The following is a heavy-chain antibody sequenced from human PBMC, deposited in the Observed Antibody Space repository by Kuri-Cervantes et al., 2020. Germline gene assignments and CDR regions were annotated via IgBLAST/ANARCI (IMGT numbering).Heavy chain of an antibody. J-gene: IGHJ3*02. CDR2: IYHSGST. CDR3: ARPLMQYDAFDI. CDR1: GFTFSSYA. Sequence: ESLKISCAASGFTFSSYAMNWVRQAPGKGLEWIGSIYHSGSTYYNPSLKSRVTISVDTSKNQFSLKLSSVTAADTAVYYCARPLMQYDAFDIWGQGTMVTVSS. V-gene: IGHV4-38-2*01. D-gene: IGHD3-16*01.